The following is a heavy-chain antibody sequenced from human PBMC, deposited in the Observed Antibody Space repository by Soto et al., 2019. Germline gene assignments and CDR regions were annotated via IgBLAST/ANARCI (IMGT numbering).Heavy chain of an antibody. CDR2: INHSGST. Sequence: SETLSLTCAVYGGSFSGYYWSWIRQPPWKGLEWIGEINHSGSTNYNPSLKSRVTISVDTSKNQFSLKLSSVTAADTAVYYCARTAGKHYYDSSGYSPFDYWGQGTLVTVSS. CDR3: ARTAGKHYYDSSGYSPFDY. J-gene: IGHJ4*02. D-gene: IGHD3-22*01. V-gene: IGHV4-34*01. CDR1: GGSFSGYY.